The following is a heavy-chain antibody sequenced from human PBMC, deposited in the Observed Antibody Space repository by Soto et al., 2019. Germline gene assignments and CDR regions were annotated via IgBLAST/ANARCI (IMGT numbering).Heavy chain of an antibody. CDR2: IITGSGKT. V-gene: IGHV1-3*04. CDR1: GYTFTTFG. CDR3: ARCGRECTTPQCYTYYNY. J-gene: IGHJ4*01. D-gene: IGHD2-15*01. Sequence: ASVEVSCKASGYTFTTFGIEWLRQAPGHSPEWMGWIITGSGKTDYSQKFQGRLTITRDTSASTVYMELSSLTSEDAAVYLCARCGRECTTPQCYTYYNYWGQGTQVTVS.